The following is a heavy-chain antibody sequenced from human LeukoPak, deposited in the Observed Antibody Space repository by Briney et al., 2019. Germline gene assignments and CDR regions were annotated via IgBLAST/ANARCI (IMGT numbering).Heavy chain of an antibody. CDR2: IYSSGST. CDR3: SREGRWLQLGFDY. Sequence: PSETLSLTCTVSGGSTRSDFWSWIRQPPGKGLEWIGYIYSSGSTNYNPSLKSRVTISVDTSKSQFSLKLSSVTAADTAVYFCSREGRWLQLGFDYWGRGTLVTVSS. V-gene: IGHV4-59*01. J-gene: IGHJ4*02. CDR1: GGSTRSDF. D-gene: IGHD5-24*01.